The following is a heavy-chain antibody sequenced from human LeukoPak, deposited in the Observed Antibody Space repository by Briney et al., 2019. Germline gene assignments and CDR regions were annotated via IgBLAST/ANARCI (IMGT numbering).Heavy chain of an antibody. CDR2: ISYDGSNK. V-gene: IGHV3-30*04. CDR1: GFTFSSYA. CDR3: AREEWYGSGSYRDSDFDY. J-gene: IGHJ4*02. D-gene: IGHD3-10*01. Sequence: GRSLRLSCAASGFTFSSYAMHWVRQAPGKGLEWVAVISYDGSNKYYADSVKGRFTIFRDNSKNTLYLQMNSLRAEDTAVYYCAREEWYGSGSYRDSDFDYWGQGTLVTVSS.